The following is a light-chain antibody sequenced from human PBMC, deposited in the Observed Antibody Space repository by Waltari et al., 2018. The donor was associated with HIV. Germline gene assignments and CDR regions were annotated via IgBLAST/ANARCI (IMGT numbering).Light chain of an antibody. CDR1: NSNIGSNY. CDR2: RND. Sequence: QSVLIPPPSPSGTPGQSVTISCSGRNSNIGSNYVYWYQQLPGTAPKLLIYRNDQRPSGVPDRFSGSKSGTSASLAISGLRSEDEADYYCAAWDDSLSGPVFGGGTKVTVL. V-gene: IGLV1-47*01. J-gene: IGLJ2*01. CDR3: AAWDDSLSGPV.